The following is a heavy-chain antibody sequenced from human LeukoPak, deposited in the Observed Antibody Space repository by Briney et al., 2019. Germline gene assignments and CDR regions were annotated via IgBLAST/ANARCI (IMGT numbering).Heavy chain of an antibody. V-gene: IGHV3-7*01. CDR3: ASSPGVAAALFFFDY. Sequence: GRSLRLSCAASGFTFSSYWMSWVRQAPGKGLEWVANIKQDGSEKYYVDSVKGRFTISRDNSKNSLYLQMNSLRAEDTAVYYCASSPGVAAALFFFDYWGQGTLVTVSS. CDR1: GFTFSSYW. J-gene: IGHJ4*02. D-gene: IGHD6-13*01. CDR2: IKQDGSEK.